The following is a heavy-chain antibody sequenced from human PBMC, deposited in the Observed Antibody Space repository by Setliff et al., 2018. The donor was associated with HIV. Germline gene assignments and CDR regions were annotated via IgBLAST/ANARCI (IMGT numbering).Heavy chain of an antibody. CDR2: IIPIFRTA. Sequence: VASVKVSCKASGGTFSSYAINWVRQAPGQGLEWMGGIIPIFRTAHSAQNFQDRVTITADESTSTAYMDLSSLRSDDTAVYYCAKSSTWGELRGPFDYWGQGTLVTVSS. CDR3: AKSSTWGELRGPFDY. V-gene: IGHV1-69*13. CDR1: GGTFSSYA. J-gene: IGHJ4*02. D-gene: IGHD1-26*01.